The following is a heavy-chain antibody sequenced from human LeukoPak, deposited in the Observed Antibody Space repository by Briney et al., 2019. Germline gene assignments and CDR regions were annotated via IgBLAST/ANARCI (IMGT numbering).Heavy chain of an antibody. V-gene: IGHV4-59*01. CDR2: IYYSGST. Sequence: SETLSLTCTVSGGSISSYYWSWIRQPPGKGLEWIGYIYYSGSTNYDPSLKSRVTISVDTSKNQFSLKLSSVTAADTAVYYCARGYYDILTGYYGYYYYYMDVWGKGTTVTVSS. J-gene: IGHJ6*03. CDR3: ARGYYDILTGYYGYYYYYMDV. D-gene: IGHD3-9*01. CDR1: GGSISSYY.